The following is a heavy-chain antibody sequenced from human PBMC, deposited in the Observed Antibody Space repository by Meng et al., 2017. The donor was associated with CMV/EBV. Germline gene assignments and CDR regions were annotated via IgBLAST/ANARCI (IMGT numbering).Heavy chain of an antibody. D-gene: IGHD3-3*01. CDR3: AKVLLRFLEWLSPNFDY. CDR1: GFTFSSYA. CDR2: ISGSGGST. V-gene: IGHV3-23*01. Sequence: GGSLRLSCAASGFTFSSYAMSWVRQAPGKGLEWVSAISGSGGSTYCADSVKGRFTISRDNSKNTLYLQMNSLRAEDTAVYYCAKVLLRFLEWLSPNFDYWGQGTLVTVSS. J-gene: IGHJ4*02.